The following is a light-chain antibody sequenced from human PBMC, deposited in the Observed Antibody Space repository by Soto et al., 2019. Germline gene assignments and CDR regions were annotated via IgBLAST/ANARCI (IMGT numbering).Light chain of an antibody. J-gene: IGKJ1*01. Sequence: EIVLTQSPGTLSLSPGERATLSCRASQSVSSSYLAWDQQKPGQAPRLLIYGASSRATGFPDMFSGSGSGTDFALNISRLEPEDFTVYYCQQYGSSPRTCGQGTKVEIK. CDR3: QQYGSSPRT. V-gene: IGKV3-20*01. CDR1: QSVSSSY. CDR2: GAS.